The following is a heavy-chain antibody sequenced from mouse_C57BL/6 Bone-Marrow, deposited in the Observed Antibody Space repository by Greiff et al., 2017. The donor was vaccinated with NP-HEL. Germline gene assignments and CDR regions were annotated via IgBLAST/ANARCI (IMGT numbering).Heavy chain of an antibody. CDR3: ARNSEKFLYYAMDY. J-gene: IGHJ4*01. CDR2: IWSGGST. Sequence: VKLVESGPGLVQPSQSLSITCTVSGFSLTSYGVHWVRQSPGKGLEWLGVIWSGGSTDYNAAFISRLSISKDNSKSQVFFKMNSLQADDTAIYYCARNSEKFLYYAMDYWGQGTSVTVSS. CDR1: GFSLTSYG. V-gene: IGHV2-2*01.